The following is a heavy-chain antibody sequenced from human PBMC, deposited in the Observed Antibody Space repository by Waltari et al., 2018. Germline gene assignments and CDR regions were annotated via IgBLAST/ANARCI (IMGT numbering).Heavy chain of an antibody. CDR1: GGSFILYY. CDR2: LTHSGST. J-gene: IGHJ4*02. Sequence: QVLLQQWGAGLLKPSEPLSLTCAVSGGSFILYYLSWIRQPPGEGLEWSGELTHSGSTNYNPSLKSRVSISVDTPNNQFSLKLTSVTAADTAAYYCARRGYCGIDCYSNYFDFWGQGTLVTVSS. D-gene: IGHD2-21*01. V-gene: IGHV4-34*01. CDR3: ARRGYCGIDCYSNYFDF.